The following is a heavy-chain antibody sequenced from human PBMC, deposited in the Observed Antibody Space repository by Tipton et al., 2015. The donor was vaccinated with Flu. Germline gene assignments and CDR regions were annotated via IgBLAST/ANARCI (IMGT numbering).Heavy chain of an antibody. D-gene: IGHD3-10*01. CDR1: GGSISSSSHY. Sequence: TLSLTCTVSGGSISSSSHYWGWIRQPPGKGLEWIGSIYHSGSTYYNPSLKSRVTISVDTSKNQFSLKLGSVTAGDTAVYFCAREAAPTPGAGYQYESWGQGKLVTVSS. CDR3: AREAAPTPGAGYQYES. J-gene: IGHJ5*02. V-gene: IGHV4-39*07. CDR2: IYHSGST.